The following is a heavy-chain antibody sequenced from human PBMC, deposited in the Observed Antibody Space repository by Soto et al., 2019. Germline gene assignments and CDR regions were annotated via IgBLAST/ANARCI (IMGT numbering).Heavy chain of an antibody. V-gene: IGHV4-61*01. CDR1: GDYVISENTS. CDR3: ARDGGQGRGVIGHY. D-gene: IGHD3-16*02. CDR2: IYYNGGT. J-gene: IGHJ4*02. Sequence: SATLSVTCTVSGDYVISENTSWDWIRQAPGKGPEWIGYIYYNGGTNYHPPLKSRATILLDTSTNQFSLTLTSVTAADTAVYYCARDGGQGRGVIGHYWGRGILVTVS.